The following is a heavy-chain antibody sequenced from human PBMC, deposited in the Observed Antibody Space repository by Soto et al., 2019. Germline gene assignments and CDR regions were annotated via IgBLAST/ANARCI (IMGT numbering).Heavy chain of an antibody. CDR3: AIAGTHPYGWFEP. D-gene: IGHD1-1*01. Sequence: GYLRLFCALSGFTFSNDWISWVRHAPGKGLEWVANIKQDGSAKYYVDSVKGRFTISRDNAKNSLYLQMNSLRAEDTAVYYWAIAGTHPYGWFEPWGQGTLVTVSS. CDR1: GFTFSNDW. V-gene: IGHV3-7*03. J-gene: IGHJ5*02. CDR2: IKQDGSAK.